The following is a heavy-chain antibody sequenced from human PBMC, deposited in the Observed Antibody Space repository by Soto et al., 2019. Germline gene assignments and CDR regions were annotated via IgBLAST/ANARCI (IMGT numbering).Heavy chain of an antibody. CDR2: IYWDDDK. J-gene: IGHJ4*02. CDR3: ARLVAAGTTYYFDS. CDR1: AFSLSTSGVG. D-gene: IGHD1-7*01. Sequence: QITLKESGPTLVKPTQTLTLTCTFSAFSLSTSGVGVGWIRQPPGKALEWLTFIYWDDDKRYSPSLKSRLTIXXXTXXNQVVLTMTNMDPVDTATYYCARLVAAGTTYYFDSWGQGTLVTVSS. V-gene: IGHV2-5*02.